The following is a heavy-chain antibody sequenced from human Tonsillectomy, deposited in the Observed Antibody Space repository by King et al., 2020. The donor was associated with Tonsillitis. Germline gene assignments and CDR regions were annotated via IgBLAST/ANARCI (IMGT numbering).Heavy chain of an antibody. V-gene: IGHV2-26*01. J-gene: IGHJ4*02. Sequence: TLQESGPVLVKPPETLTLTCTVSGFSLSNGRMGVSWIRQPPGKALDWLAHIFSNDEKSYSTSLKSRLTISKDTSKSQVVLTMTNMDPVDTATYYCARMDSGSYSSFDYWGQGTLVTVSS. CDR1: GFSLSNGRMG. CDR3: ARMDSGSYSSFDY. D-gene: IGHD1-26*01. CDR2: IFSNDEK.